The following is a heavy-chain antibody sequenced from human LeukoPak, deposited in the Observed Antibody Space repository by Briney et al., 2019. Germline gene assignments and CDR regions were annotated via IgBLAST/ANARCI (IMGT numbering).Heavy chain of an antibody. Sequence: GGSLRLSCAASGFTFSSYWMSWVRQAPGKGLEWVANIKQDGSEKYYVDSVKGRFTISRDNAKNSLYLQMNSLRAEDTALYYCARAHYYYYMDVWGKGTTVTVS. V-gene: IGHV3-7*04. CDR2: IKQDGSEK. CDR1: GFTFSSYW. J-gene: IGHJ6*03. CDR3: ARAHYYYYMDV.